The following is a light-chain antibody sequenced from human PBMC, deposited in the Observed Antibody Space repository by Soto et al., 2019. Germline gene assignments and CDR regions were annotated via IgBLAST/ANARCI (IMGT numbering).Light chain of an antibody. CDR2: GAS. Sequence: DIVMTQSPATLSVSPGERATLSCRASQSVSSNLAWYQQKPGQAPRLFVYGASTRATGIPARFSGSVSGTEFTLTISSLQSEDFVVYYCQQYKNWPSWTFGQGTKVDI. CDR1: QSVSSN. J-gene: IGKJ1*01. CDR3: QQYKNWPSWT. V-gene: IGKV3-15*01.